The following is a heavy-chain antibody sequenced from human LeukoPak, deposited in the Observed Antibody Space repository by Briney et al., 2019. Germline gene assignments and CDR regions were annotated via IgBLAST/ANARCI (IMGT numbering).Heavy chain of an antibody. J-gene: IGHJ4*02. CDR2: ICPDGTAT. Sequence: GGSLRLPCAASGFTFSTYCTHWVRQAPGKGPMWVSRICPDGTATNYADSVKARFIISRDNARNTVYLQMNSLRVEDTAVYYCVRDFRSADYWGQGTLVTISS. CDR1: GFTFSTYC. CDR3: VRDFRSADY. V-gene: IGHV3-74*01.